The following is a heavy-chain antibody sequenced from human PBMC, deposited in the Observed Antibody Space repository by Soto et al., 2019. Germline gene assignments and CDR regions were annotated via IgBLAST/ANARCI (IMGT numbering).Heavy chain of an antibody. CDR2: IYYSGST. J-gene: IGHJ4*02. Sequence: PSETLSLTCTVSGGSISSSSYYWGWIRQPPGKGLEWIGSIYYSGSTYYNPSLKSRVTISVDTSKNQFSLKLSSVTAADTAVYYCATLIAGLDYWGQGTLVTVSS. CDR3: ATLIAGLDY. V-gene: IGHV4-39*01. CDR1: GGSISSSSYY.